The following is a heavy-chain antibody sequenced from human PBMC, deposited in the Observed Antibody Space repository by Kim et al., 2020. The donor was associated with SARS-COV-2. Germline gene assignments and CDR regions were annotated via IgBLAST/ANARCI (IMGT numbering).Heavy chain of an antibody. Sequence: GGSLRLSCAASGFTVSSNYMSWVRQAPGKGLEWVSVIYSSGTTYYTDSVKGRFTISRDKSKNTLYLQMNSLRAEDTAVYYCAKGYCSGGSCYSVYFDSWGKGILVSVSS. J-gene: IGHJ4*02. CDR2: IYSSGTT. CDR1: GFTVSSNY. CDR3: AKGYCSGGSCYSVYFDS. V-gene: IGHV3-66*02. D-gene: IGHD2-15*01.